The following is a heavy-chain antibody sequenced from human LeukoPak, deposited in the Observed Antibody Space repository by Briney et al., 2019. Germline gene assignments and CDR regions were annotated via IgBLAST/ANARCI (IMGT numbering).Heavy chain of an antibody. D-gene: IGHD6-6*01. Sequence: PGGSLRLSCAASGFTFSSYSMNWVRQAPGKGLEWVSSISSSSSYIYYADSVRGRFTISRDNAKNSLYLQMNSLRAEDTAVYYCAKLLSSIAAQGNDAFDIWGQGTMVTVSS. J-gene: IGHJ3*02. CDR2: ISSSSSYI. V-gene: IGHV3-21*01. CDR3: AKLLSSIAAQGNDAFDI. CDR1: GFTFSSYS.